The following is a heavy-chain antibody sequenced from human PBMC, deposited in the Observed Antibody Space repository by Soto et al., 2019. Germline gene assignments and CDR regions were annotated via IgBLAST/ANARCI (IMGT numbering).Heavy chain of an antibody. CDR3: AILNAASGSY. J-gene: IGHJ4*02. V-gene: IGHV3-23*01. Sequence: PGGTLRLACTASGFTFSNLAITWVRQAPGKGLEWVSTIDAGGVSTHYADSVKGRFTISRDNSKNTLYLQMNSLRAEDTAVYYCAILNAASGSYWGQGSLVTVSS. D-gene: IGHD6-25*01. CDR1: GFTFSNLA. CDR2: IDAGGVST.